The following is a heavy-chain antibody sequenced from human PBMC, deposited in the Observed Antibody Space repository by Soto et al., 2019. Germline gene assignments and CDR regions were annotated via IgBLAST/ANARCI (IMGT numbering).Heavy chain of an antibody. CDR2: IDSSTKYT. V-gene: IGHV3-11*05. J-gene: IGHJ6*02. CDR1: GFTFRDYY. CDR3: AREYYYTMDV. Sequence: QVQLVESGGGLVRPGGSLRLSCEASGFTFRDYYMTWFRQAPGKGLEWLPYIDSSTKYTNYADSVKGRFTISRDNAKNSLYLQMNSLRADDTAVYYCAREYYYTMDVWGQGTMVTVSS.